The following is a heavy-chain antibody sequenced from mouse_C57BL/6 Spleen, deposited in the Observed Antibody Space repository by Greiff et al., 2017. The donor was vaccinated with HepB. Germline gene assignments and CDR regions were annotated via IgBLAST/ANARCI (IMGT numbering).Heavy chain of an antibody. D-gene: IGHD2-4*01. J-gene: IGHJ3*01. V-gene: IGHV5-9*01. Sequence: EVHLVESGGGLVKPGGSLKLSCAASGFTFSSYTMSWVRQTPEKRLEWVATISGGGGNTYYPDSVKGRFTISRDNAKNTLYLQMSSLRSEDTALYYCARHADYDYDWFAYWGQGTLVTVSA. CDR3: ARHADYDYDWFAY. CDR1: GFTFSSYT. CDR2: ISGGGGNT.